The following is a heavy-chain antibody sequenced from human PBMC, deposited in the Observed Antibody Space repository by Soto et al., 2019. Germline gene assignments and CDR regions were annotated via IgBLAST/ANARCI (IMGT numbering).Heavy chain of an antibody. J-gene: IGHJ4*02. V-gene: IGHV4-4*01. D-gene: IGHD5-18*01. CDR2: IYHSGST. Sequence: QVQLQESGPGLVKPSGTLSLTCAVSGASITNNNWWSWVRQPPGKGLAWIGEIYHSGSTNYNPSLKSRVTISSDKCKNHFSLALNSVTAAATAVYCWARRDTAMRHGLDYWGQGTLVTVSS. CDR3: ARRDTAMRHGLDY. CDR1: GASITNNNW.